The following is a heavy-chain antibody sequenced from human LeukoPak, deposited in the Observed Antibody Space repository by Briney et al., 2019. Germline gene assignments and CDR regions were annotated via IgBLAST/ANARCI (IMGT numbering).Heavy chain of an antibody. CDR1: GVSFNDYY. CDR2: INHSGYT. CDR3: TRMTTGHDY. V-gene: IGHV4-34*01. D-gene: IGHD4-17*01. Sequence: DPSETLSLTCAVSGVSFNDYYWSWVRQTPGKGLEWIGEINHSGYTNDSPSLKSRVTLSIDTSRKQFSLNLRSVTVADSGIYYCTRMTTGHDYWGQGTLVIVSS. J-gene: IGHJ4*02.